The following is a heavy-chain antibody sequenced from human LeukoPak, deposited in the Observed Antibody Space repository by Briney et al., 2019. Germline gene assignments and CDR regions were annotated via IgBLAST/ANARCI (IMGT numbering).Heavy chain of an antibody. J-gene: IGHJ4*02. CDR2: VDRSGST. D-gene: IGHD7-27*01. CDR3: ARENWVFDY. CDR1: GYSISSGYH. V-gene: IGHV4-38-2*02. Sequence: PSETLSLTCVVSGYSISSGYHWGWMPQPPGEGLGWIGSVDRSGSTYYNPSLKSRVTISIDTSKNQISLKVRSVTAADTAVYYCARENWVFDYWGQGILVTVSS.